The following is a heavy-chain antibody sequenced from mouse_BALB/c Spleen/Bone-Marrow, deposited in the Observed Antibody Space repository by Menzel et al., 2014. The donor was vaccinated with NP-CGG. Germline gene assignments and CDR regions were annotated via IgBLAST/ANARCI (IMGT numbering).Heavy chain of an antibody. CDR1: GFTFSSFA. Sequence: EVHLVESGGGLVKPGGSLKLSCAASGFTFSSFAMSWVRQTPEKRLEWVATISSGGGYTYYPDSVKGRFTISRDNAKNCLYLQMSSLRSEDTAMYYCARQESIYDGYYGGFTYWGQGTLVTVSA. J-gene: IGHJ3*01. CDR3: ARQESIYDGYYGGFTY. CDR2: ISSGGGYT. V-gene: IGHV5-9-3*01. D-gene: IGHD2-3*01.